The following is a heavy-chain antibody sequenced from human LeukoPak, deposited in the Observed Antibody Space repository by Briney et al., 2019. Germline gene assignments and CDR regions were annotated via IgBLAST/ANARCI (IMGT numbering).Heavy chain of an antibody. CDR1: GYTFTSYY. CDR3: ARGRVVRGVINWFDP. Sequence: ASVKVSCKASGYTFTSYYMHWVRQAPGQGLEWMGIINPSGGSTSYAQKFQGRVTMTRDTSTSTAYMELSSLRSEDTAVYYCARGRVVRGVINWFDPWGQGTLVTVSS. D-gene: IGHD3-10*01. J-gene: IGHJ5*02. CDR2: INPSGGST. V-gene: IGHV1-46*01.